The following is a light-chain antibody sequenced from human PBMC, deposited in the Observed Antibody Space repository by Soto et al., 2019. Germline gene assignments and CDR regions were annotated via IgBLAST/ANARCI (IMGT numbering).Light chain of an antibody. CDR2: GAS. CDR1: HDVRSW. V-gene: IGKV1-12*02. J-gene: IGKJ1*01. CDR3: QQANGDPWT. Sequence: DIQMTQSPSSVSASVGDRVTISCRASHDVRSWLAWYQQKPGKAPNLLIYGASTLQSGVPSRFSGSRSAHDFTLSISSQQSEDFATYYCQQANGDPWTFGQGTKVEIK.